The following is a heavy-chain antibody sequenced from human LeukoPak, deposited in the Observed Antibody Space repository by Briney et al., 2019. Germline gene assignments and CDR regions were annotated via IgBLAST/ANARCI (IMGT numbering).Heavy chain of an antibody. D-gene: IGHD3-16*01. J-gene: IGHJ4*02. CDR3: TREEGGAVDY. CDR2: IKSKIDGGIT. V-gene: IGHV3-15*01. CDR1: GLTFRNAW. Sequence: GGSLRLSCGASGLTFRNAWMTWVRQAPGKGLEWVGRIKSKIDGGITDYAAPVRGRFTISRDDSKNTLFLQMNSLKTEDTAVYYCTREEGGAVDYWGQGTLVTVSS.